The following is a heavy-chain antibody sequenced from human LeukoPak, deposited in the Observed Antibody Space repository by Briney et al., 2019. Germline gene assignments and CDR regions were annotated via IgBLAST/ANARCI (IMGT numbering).Heavy chain of an antibody. CDR1: GFTFSSYG. CDR3: AKGPGGGYCSSTSCYSDYFDY. D-gene: IGHD2-2*01. Sequence: GGSLRLSCAASGFTFSSYGMHWVRQAPGKGLDWVAVISNDGSNKYYADSVKGRFTISRDNSKNTLYLQMNSLRAEDTAVYYCAKGPGGGYCSSTSCYSDYFDYWGQGTLVTVSS. CDR2: ISNDGSNK. J-gene: IGHJ4*02. V-gene: IGHV3-30*18.